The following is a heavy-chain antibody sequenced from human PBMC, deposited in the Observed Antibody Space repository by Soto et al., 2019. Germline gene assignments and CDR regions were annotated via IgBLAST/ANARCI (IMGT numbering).Heavy chain of an antibody. D-gene: IGHD3-10*01. CDR3: VRGGGLVLPRTPWWTFDY. CDR1: GYSFTSYA. Sequence: QVQLVQSGAAVVKPGASVKVSCKASGYSFTSYAISWVRQAPGQGLEWMGWISASNGNTDYAQKLQGRVTMTTDTSKSTTYMELRSLRSDDTAVYYCVRGGGLVLPRTPWWTFDYLGPGTLVTVSS. CDR2: ISASNGNT. J-gene: IGHJ4*02. V-gene: IGHV1-18*01.